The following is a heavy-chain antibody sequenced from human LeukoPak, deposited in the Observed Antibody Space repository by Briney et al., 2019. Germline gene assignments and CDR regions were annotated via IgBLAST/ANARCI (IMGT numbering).Heavy chain of an antibody. V-gene: IGHV3-15*01. J-gene: IGHJ6*03. Sequence: PGGSLRLSCAASGFTFSNAWMNWVRQAPGKGLEWVGRIQTKTDGETTDYAAPVKGRFTISRDGSKNTLYLQMNSLKTEDTGVYYCTTRDYYYYYMDVWGKGTTVTVSS. CDR3: TTRDYYYYYMDV. CDR2: IQTKTDGETT. CDR1: GFTFSNAW.